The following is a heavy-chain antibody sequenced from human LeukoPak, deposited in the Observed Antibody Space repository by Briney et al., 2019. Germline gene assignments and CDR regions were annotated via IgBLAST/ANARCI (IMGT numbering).Heavy chain of an antibody. V-gene: IGHV3-23*01. Sequence: GGSLRLSCAASGFTFSSYAMSWVRLAPGKGLEWVSAISGNGVSTYHADSVKGRFTISRDNSKNTLYLQMNSLRAEDTAVYYCAKWSSTLKAFDFWGQGILVIVSS. CDR1: GFTFSSYA. J-gene: IGHJ4*02. D-gene: IGHD1-1*01. CDR3: AKWSSTLKAFDF. CDR2: ISGNGVST.